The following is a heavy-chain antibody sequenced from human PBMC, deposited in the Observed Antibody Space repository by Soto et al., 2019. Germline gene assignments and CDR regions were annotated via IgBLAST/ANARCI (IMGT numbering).Heavy chain of an antibody. D-gene: IGHD3-10*01. V-gene: IGHV4-59*01. CDR1: GGSISNYY. Sequence: SETLSLTCTVSGGSISNYYWSWIRQPPGKGLEWIGYIYYSGSTNYNPSLKSRVTISVDTSKNQFSLKLSSVTAADTAVYYCARAGFTMVRGVMMGWFDPWGQGALVTVSS. CDR3: ARAGFTMVRGVMMGWFDP. J-gene: IGHJ5*02. CDR2: IYYSGST.